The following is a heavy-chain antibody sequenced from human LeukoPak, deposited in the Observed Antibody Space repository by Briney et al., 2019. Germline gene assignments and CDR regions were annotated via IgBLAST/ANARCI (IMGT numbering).Heavy chain of an antibody. CDR2: INAGNGNT. CDR3: ARDLGDRIAAAGWFDP. CDR1: GYTFTSYA. V-gene: IGHV1-3*01. J-gene: IGHJ5*02. D-gene: IGHD6-13*01. Sequence: ASVKVSCKASGYTFTSYAMHWVRQAPGQRLEWMGWINAGNGNTKYSQKFQGRVTITRDTSASTAYMELSSLRSEDTAVYYCARDLGDRIAAAGWFDPWGQGTLVTVSS.